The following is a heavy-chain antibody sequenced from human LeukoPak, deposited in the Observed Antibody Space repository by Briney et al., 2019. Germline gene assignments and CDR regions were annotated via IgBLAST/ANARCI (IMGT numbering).Heavy chain of an antibody. CDR3: ARVYEGTDH. D-gene: IGHD2/OR15-2a*01. Sequence: GGSLRLSCAASGFTFSSYGMHWVRQAPGKGLEWVAVMWYDGSNKYYADSVKGRFTISRDNAKKSLYLQMDSLRAEDTAVFYCARVYEGTDHWGQGTLVTVSS. V-gene: IGHV3-33*01. CDR1: GFTFSSYG. CDR2: MWYDGSNK. J-gene: IGHJ4*02.